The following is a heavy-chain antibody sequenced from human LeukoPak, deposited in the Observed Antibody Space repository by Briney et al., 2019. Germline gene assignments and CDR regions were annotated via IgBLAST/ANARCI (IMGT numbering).Heavy chain of an antibody. D-gene: IGHD4-17*01. J-gene: IGHJ6*02. V-gene: IGHV3-30*18. Sequence: GGSLRLPCAASGVTFSSYGMHWVRQAPGKGLEWVAVISYDGSNKYYADSVKGRFTISRDNSKNTLYLQMNSLRAEDTAVYYCAKDYGDQSYYYYGMDVWGQGTTVTVSS. CDR3: AKDYGDQSYYYYGMDV. CDR2: ISYDGSNK. CDR1: GVTFSSYG.